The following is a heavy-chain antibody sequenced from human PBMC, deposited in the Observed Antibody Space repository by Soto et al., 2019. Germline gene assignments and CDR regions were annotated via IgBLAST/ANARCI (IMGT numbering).Heavy chain of an antibody. J-gene: IGHJ4*02. D-gene: IGHD3-22*01. CDR3: ARGLEGDYYDSSGYPIYAY. Sequence: SETLSLTCTVSGGSISSGDYYWSWIRQPPGKGLEWIGYIYYSGSTYYNPSLKSRVTISVDTSKNQFSLKLSSVTAADTAVYYCARGLEGDYYDSSGYPIYAYWGQGTLVTVSS. V-gene: IGHV4-30-4*01. CDR1: GGSISSGDYY. CDR2: IYYSGST.